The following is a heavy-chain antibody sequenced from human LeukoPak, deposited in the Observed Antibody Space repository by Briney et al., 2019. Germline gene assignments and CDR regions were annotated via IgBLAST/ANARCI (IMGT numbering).Heavy chain of an antibody. CDR3: VKGGISMIVVDFDY. CDR2: ISSNGDIT. J-gene: IGHJ4*02. CDR1: GFTFSNYN. V-gene: IGHV3-64D*06. D-gene: IGHD3-22*01. Sequence: PGGSLRLSCSASGFTFSNYNIHWVRQAPGKGLEYVSGISSNGDITYYADSVKGRFTISRDNSKSTLYLQMSSLRAEDTGVYYCVKGGISMIVVDFDYWGQGTLVTVSS.